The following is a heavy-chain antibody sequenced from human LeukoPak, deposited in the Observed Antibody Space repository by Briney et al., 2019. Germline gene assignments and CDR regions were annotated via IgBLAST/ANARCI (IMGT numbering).Heavy chain of an antibody. V-gene: IGHV3-9*01. D-gene: IGHD6-13*01. Sequence: GGSLRLSCAASGFTFEDYAMHWVRQAPGKGLEWVSGISWNSGSIGYADSVKGRFTISRDNAKNSLYLQMNSLRAEDTALYYCAKAMAAAAGLFDYWGQGTLVTVSS. J-gene: IGHJ4*02. CDR3: AKAMAAAAGLFDY. CDR1: GFTFEDYA. CDR2: ISWNSGSI.